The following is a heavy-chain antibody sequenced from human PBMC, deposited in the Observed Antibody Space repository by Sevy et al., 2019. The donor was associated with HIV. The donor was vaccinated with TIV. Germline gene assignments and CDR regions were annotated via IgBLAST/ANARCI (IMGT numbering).Heavy chain of an antibody. J-gene: IGHJ6*02. Sequence: GGSLRLSCAASGFTFSSYDIHWVRQATGKGLEWVSAIRTAGDTYYPDSVKGRFTISRENAKNSLYLQMNSLRAVDTAVYDCAREVPGSLYGMDVWGQGTTVTVSS. CDR3: AREVPGSLYGMDV. CDR1: GFTFSSYD. CDR2: IRTAGDT. V-gene: IGHV3-13*01. D-gene: IGHD3-10*01.